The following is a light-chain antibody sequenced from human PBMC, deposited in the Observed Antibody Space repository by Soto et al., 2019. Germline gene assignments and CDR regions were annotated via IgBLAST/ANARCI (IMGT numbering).Light chain of an antibody. V-gene: IGKV1-5*03. CDR3: QHYNDYSRM. J-gene: IGKJ1*01. Sequence: DIQMTQSPSTLSASIGDRVTITCRTSQSVDSWLAWYQQKPGKAPKLLIYKASSLQTRVPSSFSGSGSGTEFTLTISSLQPDDFATYYCQHYNDYSRMFGQGTKVEIK. CDR2: KAS. CDR1: QSVDSW.